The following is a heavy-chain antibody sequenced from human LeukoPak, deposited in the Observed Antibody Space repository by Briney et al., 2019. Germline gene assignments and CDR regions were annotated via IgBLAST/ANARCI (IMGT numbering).Heavy chain of an antibody. Sequence: GGSLRLSCAASGFTFSSHAMTWVRQAPGKRLEWVVVISGSGANTYYADSVKGRFTISRDNSSNTLYLQMRSLGTEDAAVYYCAKSIEELIRGTYYYYSYMDVWGKGTTVIVSS. J-gene: IGHJ6*03. CDR1: GFTFSSHA. D-gene: IGHD1-7*01. V-gene: IGHV3-23*01. CDR3: AKSIEELIRGTYYYYSYMDV. CDR2: ISGSGANT.